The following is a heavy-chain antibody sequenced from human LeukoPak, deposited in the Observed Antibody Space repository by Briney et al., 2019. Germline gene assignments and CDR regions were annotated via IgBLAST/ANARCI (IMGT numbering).Heavy chain of an antibody. Sequence: SQTLSLTCTVSGGSISSGDYYWSWIRQPPGKGLEWIGYIYYSGSTYYNPSLKSRVTISVDTSKNQFSLKLSSVTAADTAVYYCARGSRLWFGELTLDYWGQGTLVTVSS. J-gene: IGHJ4*02. V-gene: IGHV4-30-4*08. CDR1: GGSISSGDYY. CDR2: IYYSGST. CDR3: ARGSRLWFGELTLDY. D-gene: IGHD3-10*01.